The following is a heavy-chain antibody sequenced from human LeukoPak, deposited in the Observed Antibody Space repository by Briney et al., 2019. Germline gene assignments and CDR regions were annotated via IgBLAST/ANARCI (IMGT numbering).Heavy chain of an antibody. CDR3: ARGSSYDFWSGYFDD. CDR2: IIPIFGTA. Sequence: SVKVSCKASGGTFSSYAISWVREAPGQGLEWMGGIIPIFGTANYAQKFQGRVTITTDESTSTAYMELSSLRSEDTAVYYCARGSSYDFWSGYFDDRGKGILVSVSS. CDR1: GGTFSSYA. J-gene: IGHJ4*02. D-gene: IGHD3-3*01. V-gene: IGHV1-69*05.